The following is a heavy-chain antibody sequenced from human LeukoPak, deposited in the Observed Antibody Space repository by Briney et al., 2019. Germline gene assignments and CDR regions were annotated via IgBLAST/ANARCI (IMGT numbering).Heavy chain of an antibody. J-gene: IGHJ6*02. CDR2: ISYDGSNK. CDR1: GFTFSSYG. CDR3: AKDDATEKYSSSWYGLLGGTYYYGMDV. V-gene: IGHV3-30*18. D-gene: IGHD6-13*01. Sequence: GGSLRLSCAASGFTFSSYGMHWVRQAPGKGLEWVAVISYDGSNKYYADSVKGRFTISRDNSKNTLYLQMNSLRAEDTAVYYCAKDDATEKYSSSWYGLLGGTYYYGMDVWGQGTTVTVSS.